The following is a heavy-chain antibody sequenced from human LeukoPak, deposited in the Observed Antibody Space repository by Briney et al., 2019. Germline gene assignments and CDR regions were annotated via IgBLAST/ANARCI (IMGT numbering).Heavy chain of an antibody. V-gene: IGHV3-30*02. CDR2: IRYDGSNK. Sequence: PGGSLRLSCAASGFTFSSYGMHWVRQAPGKGLEWVAFIRYDGSNKYYADSVKGRFTTSRDNSKNTLYLQMNSLRAEDTAVYYCAKVMRVAAHNWFDPWGQGTLVTVSS. CDR3: AKVMRVAAHNWFDP. J-gene: IGHJ5*02. D-gene: IGHD6-6*01. CDR1: GFTFSSYG.